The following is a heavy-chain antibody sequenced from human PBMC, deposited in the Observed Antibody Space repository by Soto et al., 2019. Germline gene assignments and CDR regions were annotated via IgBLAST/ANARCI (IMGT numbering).Heavy chain of an antibody. J-gene: IGHJ4*02. D-gene: IGHD5-12*01. V-gene: IGHV4-34*01. CDR1: GGSFSGYY. Sequence: QVQLQQWGAGLLKPSETLSLTCAVYGGSFSGYYWSWIRQPPGKGLEWIGEINHSGSTNYNPSLKSRVTISVAPSKNQFSLKLSSVTAADTAVYYCARGRLRVKPFDYWGQGTLVTVSS. CDR2: INHSGST. CDR3: ARGRLRVKPFDY.